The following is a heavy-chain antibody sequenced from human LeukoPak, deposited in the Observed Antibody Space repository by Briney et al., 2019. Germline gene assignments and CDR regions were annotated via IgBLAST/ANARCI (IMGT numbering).Heavy chain of an antibody. J-gene: IGHJ4*02. D-gene: IGHD5-18*01. CDR3: ARVGRLQLWLVGDFDY. Sequence: GGSLRLSCAASGFTFSSYWMHWVRQAPGKGLVWVSRITNDASSTSHADSVKGRFTISRDNAKNSLYLQMNSLRAEDTAVYYCARVGRLQLWLVGDFDYWGQGTLVTVSS. V-gene: IGHV3-74*01. CDR1: GFTFSSYW. CDR2: ITNDASST.